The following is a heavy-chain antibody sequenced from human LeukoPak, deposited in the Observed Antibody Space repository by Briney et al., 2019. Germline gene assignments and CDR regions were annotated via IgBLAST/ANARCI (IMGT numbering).Heavy chain of an antibody. J-gene: IGHJ4*02. CDR1: GFTFSSYA. CDR3: AKDVGKWESLHFFDY. CDR2: ISGSGAST. D-gene: IGHD1-26*01. V-gene: IGHV3-23*01. Sequence: GGSLRLSSAASGFTFSSYAMNWVRQAPGKGLEWISGISGSGASTYYADSVKGRFTISRDDSRNTLYLQMNSLRGDDTAVYYCAKDVGKWESLHFFDYWGQGTLVTVSS.